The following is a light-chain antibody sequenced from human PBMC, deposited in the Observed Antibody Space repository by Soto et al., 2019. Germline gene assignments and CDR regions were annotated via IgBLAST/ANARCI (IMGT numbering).Light chain of an antibody. CDR1: QDINSY. CDR3: QQSYSTPRT. V-gene: IGKV1-39*01. J-gene: IGKJ1*01. Sequence: DIQMTQSPSSLSAYIGDRVTITCRASQDINSYLAWYQQKPGKAPNLLIYEASILQRGVPSRFSGSGSGTDFTLTISSLQPEDFATYYCQQSYSTPRTFGQGTKVDI. CDR2: EAS.